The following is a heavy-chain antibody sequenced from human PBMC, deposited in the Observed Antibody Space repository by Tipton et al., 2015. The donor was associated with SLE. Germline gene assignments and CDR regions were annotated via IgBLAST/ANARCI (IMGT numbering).Heavy chain of an antibody. V-gene: IGHV3-7*01. CDR1: GFTFSSYW. J-gene: IGHJ4*02. Sequence: SLRLSCAASGFTFSSYWMSWVRQAPGKGLEWVANIKQDGSEKYYVDSVKGRFTISRDNAKNSLYLQMNSLRAEDTAVYYCARGSAWGIAAAGTLFDYWGQGTLVTVSS. CDR3: ARGSAWGIAAAGTLFDY. CDR2: IKQDGSEK. D-gene: IGHD6-13*01.